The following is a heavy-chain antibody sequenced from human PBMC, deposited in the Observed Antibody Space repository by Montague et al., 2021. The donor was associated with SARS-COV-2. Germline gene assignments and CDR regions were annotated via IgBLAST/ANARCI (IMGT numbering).Heavy chain of an antibody. CDR3: ARDNYGDWGYYGLDV. CDR1: GGSIGTYY. Sequence: SETLSLTCTVSGGSIGTYYWNWIRQPPGKGLEWLGYIYYTGSTKXSPSLKSRVTISMDTSRDQLSLRLKSVTAADTAVYYCARDNYGDWGYYGLDVWGQGTTVIVSS. D-gene: IGHD4-17*01. J-gene: IGHJ6*02. V-gene: IGHV4-59*01. CDR2: IYYTGST.